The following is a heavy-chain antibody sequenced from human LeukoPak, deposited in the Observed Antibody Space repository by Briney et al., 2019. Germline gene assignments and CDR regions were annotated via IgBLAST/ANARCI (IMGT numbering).Heavy chain of an antibody. CDR2: INSDGGNT. D-gene: IGHD3-10*01. Sequence: GGSLRLSCAASGFTFSNYWMHWVRQTPGKGLVWVSRINSDGGNTNYADSVKGRFTVPRDNAKNTLYLQINSLRVEDTALYYCVRGGSSVSFDYWGQGTLVAVSS. V-gene: IGHV3-74*01. CDR3: VRGGSSVSFDY. J-gene: IGHJ4*02. CDR1: GFTFSNYW.